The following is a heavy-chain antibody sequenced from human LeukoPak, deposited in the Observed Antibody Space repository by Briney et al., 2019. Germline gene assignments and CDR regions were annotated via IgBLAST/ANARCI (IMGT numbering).Heavy chain of an antibody. D-gene: IGHD3-3*01. J-gene: IGHJ4*02. CDR1: GFTFSSYS. V-gene: IGHV3-21*01. CDR2: ISSSSSYI. CDR3: AIQRISYDFWSGPTGY. Sequence: PGGSLRLSCAASGFTFSSYSMNWVRQAPGKGLEWVSSISSSSSYIYYADSVKGRFTISRDNAKNSLYLQMNSLRAEDTAVYYCAIQRISYDFWSGPTGYWGQGTLVTVSS.